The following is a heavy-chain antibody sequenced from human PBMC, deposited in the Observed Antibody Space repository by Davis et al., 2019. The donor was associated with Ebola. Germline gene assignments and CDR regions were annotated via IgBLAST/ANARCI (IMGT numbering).Heavy chain of an antibody. D-gene: IGHD3-10*01. V-gene: IGHV1-3*01. CDR2: INAGNGNT. Sequence: AASVKVSCKASGYTFTSYAMHWVRQAPGQRLEWMGWINAGNGNTKYSQKFQGRVTITRDTSASTVYMELSSLRSEDTAVYYCARDLGAMIQGVISYWLDPWGQGTLVTVSS. CDR3: ARDLGAMIQGVISYWLDP. J-gene: IGHJ5*02. CDR1: GYTFTSYA.